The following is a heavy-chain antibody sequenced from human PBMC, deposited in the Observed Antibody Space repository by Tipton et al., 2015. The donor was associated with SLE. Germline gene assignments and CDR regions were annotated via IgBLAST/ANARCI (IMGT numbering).Heavy chain of an antibody. V-gene: IGHV3-13*05. CDR2: IGTAGDP. J-gene: IGHJ2*01. D-gene: IGHD4/OR15-4a*01. Sequence: SLRLSCAASGFTFSSYDMHWVRQATGKGLEWVSAIGTAGDPYYPGSVKGRFTISRENAKNSLYLQMNSLRAGDTAVYYCARVSGAGWYFDLWGRGTLVTVSS. CDR1: GFTFSSYD. CDR3: ARVSGAGWYFDL.